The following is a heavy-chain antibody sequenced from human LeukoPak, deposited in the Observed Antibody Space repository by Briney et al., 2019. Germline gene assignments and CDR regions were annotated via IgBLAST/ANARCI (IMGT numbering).Heavy chain of an antibody. J-gene: IGHJ4*02. CDR1: GFTFSSYS. CDR3: ARLGCNGDNCYSVDS. CDR2: ISRDSTTT. D-gene: IGHD2-15*01. Sequence: GGSLRLSCAASGFTFSSYSMNWVRQAPGKGLEWVSYISRDSTTTYYADSVKGRFTISRDNAKNSLYLQMNSLRAEDTAVYYCARLGCNGDNCYSVDSWGQGTLVTVSS. V-gene: IGHV3-48*04.